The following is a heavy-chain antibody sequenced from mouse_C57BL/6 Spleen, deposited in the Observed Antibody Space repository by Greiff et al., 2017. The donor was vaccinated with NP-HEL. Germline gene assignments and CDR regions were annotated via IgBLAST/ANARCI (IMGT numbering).Heavy chain of an antibody. CDR1: GFTFSSYA. V-gene: IGHV5-4*03. J-gene: IGHJ2*01. CDR2: ISDGGSYT. Sequence: EVKLMESGGGLVKPGGSLKLSCAASGFTFSSYAMSWVRQTPEKRLEWVATISDGGSYTYYPDNVKGRFTISRDNAKNNLYLQMSHLKSEDTAMYYCARGAGYFDDWGQGTTLTVSS. CDR3: ARGAGYFDD.